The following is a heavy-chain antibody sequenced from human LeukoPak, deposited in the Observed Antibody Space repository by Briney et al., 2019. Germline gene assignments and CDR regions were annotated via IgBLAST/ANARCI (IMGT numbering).Heavy chain of an antibody. V-gene: IGHV3-48*01. CDR2: ISSSSSTL. Sequence: PGGSLRLSCAASGFTFSSYSMNWVRQAPGKGLEWVSYISSSSSTLYYADSVKGRFTISRDNAKNSLYLQMNSLRAEDTAVYYCARVPGAEITYYDFWSGYYREYYFDYWGQGTLVTVSS. D-gene: IGHD3-3*01. CDR1: GFTFSSYS. CDR3: ARVPGAEITYYDFWSGYYREYYFDY. J-gene: IGHJ4*02.